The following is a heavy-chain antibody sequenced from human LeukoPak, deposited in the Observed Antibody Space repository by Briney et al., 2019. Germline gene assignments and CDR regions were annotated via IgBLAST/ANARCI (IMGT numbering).Heavy chain of an antibody. CDR2: IYYSGST. D-gene: IGHD6-19*01. J-gene: IGHJ4*02. CDR3: ARTYSSGWPANFDY. CDR1: GFTFSDYY. Sequence: PGGSLRLSCAASGFTFSDYYMSWIRQAPGKGLEWIGNIYYSGSTYYNPSLKSRVTISVDTSKNQFSLKLSSVTAADTAVYYCARTYSSGWPANFDYWGQGTLVTVSS. V-gene: IGHV4-59*04.